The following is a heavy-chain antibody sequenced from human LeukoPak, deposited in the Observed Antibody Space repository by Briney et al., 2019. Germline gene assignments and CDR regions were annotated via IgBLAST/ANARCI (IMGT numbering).Heavy chain of an antibody. CDR2: IDPSDSYT. Sequence: GESLKISCKGSGYSFTSDWISWVRQMPGKGLEWMGRIDPSDSYTNYSPSFQGHVTISADKSISTAYLQWSSLKASDTAMYYCASYYYDSSGYWWVADYWGQGTLVTVSS. CDR3: ASYYYDSSGYWWVADY. D-gene: IGHD3-22*01. V-gene: IGHV5-10-1*01. CDR1: GYSFTSDW. J-gene: IGHJ4*02.